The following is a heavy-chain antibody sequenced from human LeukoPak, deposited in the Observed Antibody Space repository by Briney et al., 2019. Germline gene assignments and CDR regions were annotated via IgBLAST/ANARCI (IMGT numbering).Heavy chain of an antibody. V-gene: IGHV3-33*01. CDR1: GFTFTNYG. CDR2: IWFDGSNT. CDR3: GRGNFPHCSGDCFDS. Sequence: QAGGSLRLSCAASGFTFTNYGVQWVRQAPGKGLEWVGVIWFDGSNTRYADSVKGRFTIARDDSKNTVYLQMNSLRVEDTAVYYCGRGNFPHCSGDCFDSWGQGTLVTVSS. J-gene: IGHJ4*02. D-gene: IGHD2-21*02.